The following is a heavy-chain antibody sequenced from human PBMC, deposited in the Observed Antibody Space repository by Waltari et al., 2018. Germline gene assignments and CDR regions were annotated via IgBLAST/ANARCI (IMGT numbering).Heavy chain of an antibody. CDR2: ISSSSSTI. V-gene: IGHV3-48*01. Sequence: EVQLVESGGGLVQPGGSLRLSCAASGITFSTYNMNWVRQAPGKGLEWISYISSSSSTIFYAASVKGRFTISRDNAKNSLYLHMNSLRAEDTAVYYCARDGGCTSTSCSAGGSWFDPWGQGTLVTVSS. J-gene: IGHJ5*02. CDR1: GITFSTYN. D-gene: IGHD2-2*01. CDR3: ARDGGCTSTSCSAGGSWFDP.